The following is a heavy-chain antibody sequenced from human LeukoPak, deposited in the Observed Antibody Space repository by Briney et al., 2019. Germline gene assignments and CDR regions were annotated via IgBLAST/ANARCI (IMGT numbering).Heavy chain of an antibody. V-gene: IGHV3-21*01. CDR3: ARGATGTTALVDY. CDR1: GFTFSSYS. CDR2: ISSSSSYI. J-gene: IGHJ4*02. Sequence: EGSLRLSCAASGFTFSSYSMNWVRQAPGKGLEWVSSISSSSSYIYYADSVKGRFTISRDNAKNSLYLQMNSLRAEDTAVYYCARGATGTTALVDYWGQGTLVTVSS. D-gene: IGHD1-1*01.